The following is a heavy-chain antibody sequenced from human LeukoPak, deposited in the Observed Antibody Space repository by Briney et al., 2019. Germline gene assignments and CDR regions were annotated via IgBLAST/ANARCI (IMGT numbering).Heavy chain of an antibody. CDR2: ISSSSSYI. V-gene: IGHV3-21*01. D-gene: IGHD3-9*01. CDR3: ARARVRYFDWLPQKGDAFDI. CDR1: GFTFSSYS. Sequence: GGSLRLSCAASGFTFSSYSMNWVRQAPGKGLEWVSSISSSSSYIYYADSVKGRFTISGDNAKNSLYLQTNSLRAEDTAVYYCARARVRYFDWLPQKGDAFDIWGQGTMVTVSS. J-gene: IGHJ3*02.